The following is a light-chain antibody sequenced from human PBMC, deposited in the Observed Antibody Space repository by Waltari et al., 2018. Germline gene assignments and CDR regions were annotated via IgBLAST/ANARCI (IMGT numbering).Light chain of an antibody. J-gene: IGKJ4*01. V-gene: IGKV1-12*01. CDR2: AAS. Sequence: DIQMTQSPSSVSASVGDRVTITCRAEQDIGGWVAWCQQKPGKAPKVLVCAASSLHSGVPSRFSGSGSGTDFTLTISDLQTEDFATYYCQQAYSFPLTFGGGTKVEIK. CDR1: QDIGGW. CDR3: QQAYSFPLT.